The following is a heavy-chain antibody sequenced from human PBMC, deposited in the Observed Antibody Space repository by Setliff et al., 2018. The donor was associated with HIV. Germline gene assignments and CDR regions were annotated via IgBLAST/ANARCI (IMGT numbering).Heavy chain of an antibody. J-gene: IGHJ4*02. Sequence: ASVKVSCKASGYTFIDYFIHWVRQAPGQGLEWMAYINPNSGDSKTAQKFLGRVTVTRDTSIATAYMELSSLTSGDTAVYHCARDYFPHSRRNFGSGDYFHFWGQGSRVTVTS. CDR3: ARDYFPHSRRNFGSGDYFHF. V-gene: IGHV1-2*02. CDR1: GYTFIDYF. D-gene: IGHD3-10*01. CDR2: INPNSGDS.